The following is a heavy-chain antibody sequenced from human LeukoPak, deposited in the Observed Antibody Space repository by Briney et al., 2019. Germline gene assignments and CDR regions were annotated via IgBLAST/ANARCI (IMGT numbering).Heavy chain of an antibody. J-gene: IGHJ4*02. CDR2: IGVNSSPI. D-gene: IGHD2/OR15-2a*01. CDR3: ARDGSNSGPDFEY. V-gene: IGHV3-48*02. Sequence: PGGSLRLSCAASGFTFRTYSMNCVRQAPGKGLEWVSYIGVNSSPIYYADSVEGRFSISRDNARNSLHLQMNSLRDEDTAVYYCARDGSNSGPDFEYWGQGILVTVSS. CDR1: GFTFRTYS.